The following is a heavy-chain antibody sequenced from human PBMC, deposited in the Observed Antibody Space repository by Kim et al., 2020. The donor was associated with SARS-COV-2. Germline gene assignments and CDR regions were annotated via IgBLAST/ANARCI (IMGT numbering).Heavy chain of an antibody. Sequence: SETLSLTCTVSGGSISYYYWNWIRQPPGKGLEWIAFIYNGGTTYYNTSLKSRVTLSVDTSKNHFSLQLRSVTAADTAVYYCASQSPRGGYWGQGTLVTVSS. J-gene: IGHJ4*02. CDR2: IYNGGTT. CDR3: ASQSPRGGY. V-gene: IGHV4-59*01. D-gene: IGHD3-16*01. CDR1: GGSISYYY.